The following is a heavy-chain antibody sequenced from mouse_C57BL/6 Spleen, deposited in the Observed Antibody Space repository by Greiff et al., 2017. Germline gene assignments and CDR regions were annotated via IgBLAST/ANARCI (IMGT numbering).Heavy chain of an antibody. J-gene: IGHJ4*01. CDR2: IYPGDGDT. CDR3: ATPLGSRSGYYAMDY. CDR1: GYAFSSYW. V-gene: IGHV1-80*01. Sequence: QVQLQQSGAELVKPGASVKISCKASGYAFSSYWMNWVKQRPGKGLEWIGQIYPGDGDTNYNEKFKGKATLTVEKSSSTAYMQLSSLTSEYSAVYFCATPLGSRSGYYAMDYWGQGTSVTVSS. D-gene: IGHD1-1*01.